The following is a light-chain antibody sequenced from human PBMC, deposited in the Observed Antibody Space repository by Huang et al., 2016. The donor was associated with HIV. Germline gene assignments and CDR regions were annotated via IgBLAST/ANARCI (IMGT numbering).Light chain of an antibody. V-gene: IGKV1-5*03. CDR3: QQYNTFWT. J-gene: IGKJ1*01. CDR2: KSS. CDR1: QSVSTW. Sequence: DIQMTQSPSILSASVGDRVTITCRARQSVSTWLAWYQQKPGHPPKRLIYKSSTLEIGVPSRFSGSGSGTEFTLTISSLQPDDFATYYCQQYNTFWTFGQGTKV.